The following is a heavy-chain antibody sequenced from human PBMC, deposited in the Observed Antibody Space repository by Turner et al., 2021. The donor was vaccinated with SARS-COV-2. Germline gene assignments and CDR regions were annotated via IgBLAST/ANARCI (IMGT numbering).Heavy chain of an antibody. V-gene: IGHV3-48*03. Sequence: EVQLVESGGGLVQPGGSLRLSCAASGFTFHTYEMNWVRQAPGKGLEWVSYISSSASTIYYADSVKGRFTISRDNAKNSLYLQMNSLRAEDTALYYCARVYSSSSGKGVDYWGQGTLVTVSS. CDR1: GFTFHTYE. CDR3: ARVYSSSSGKGVDY. D-gene: IGHD6-13*01. CDR2: ISSSASTI. J-gene: IGHJ4*02.